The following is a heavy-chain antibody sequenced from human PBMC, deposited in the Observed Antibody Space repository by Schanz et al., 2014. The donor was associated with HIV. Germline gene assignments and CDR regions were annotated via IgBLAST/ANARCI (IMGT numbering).Heavy chain of an antibody. CDR3: AKSSGWLYAHFDY. J-gene: IGHJ4*02. V-gene: IGHV3-23*04. Sequence: VQLVESGGGVVQPGRSLRLSCVASAFTFSSYAMTWVRQAPGKGLEWVSTVSGSDGNTFYADSVKGRFTISRDNSKNTLYLQMHSLRAEDTAVYYCAKSSGWLYAHFDYWGQGTLVTVSS. D-gene: IGHD3-9*01. CDR1: AFTFSSYA. CDR2: VSGSDGNT.